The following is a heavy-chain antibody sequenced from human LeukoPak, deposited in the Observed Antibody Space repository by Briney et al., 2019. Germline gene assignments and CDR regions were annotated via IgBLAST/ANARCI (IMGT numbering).Heavy chain of an antibody. CDR2: IRTTAEGAKYA. V-gene: IGHV3-48*02. CDR3: ATDQRYAFDY. J-gene: IGHJ4*02. CDR1: GFSFSDYP. D-gene: IGHD3-9*01. Sequence: PGGSLRLSCATSGFSFSDYPMNWVRQAPGKGLEWIANIRTTAEGAKYAYYADSVKGRVTISRDDVKNTLYLHMNSMRDDDTAVYYCATDQRYAFDYWGQGVLVTVSS.